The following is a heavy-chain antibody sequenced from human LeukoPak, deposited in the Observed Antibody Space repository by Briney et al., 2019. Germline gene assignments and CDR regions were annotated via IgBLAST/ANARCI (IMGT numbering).Heavy chain of an antibody. CDR1: GFTFSSYA. CDR3: AKGHQSCSSTSCLIYYYHYGIDV. CDR2: ISGVGGST. V-gene: IGHV3-23*01. D-gene: IGHD2-2*01. J-gene: IGHJ6*02. Sequence: GGSLRLSCAASGFTFSSYAMSWVRQAPGKGLEWVSAISGVGGSTNYADAVKGRFTISRDNSRNALYLQMNSMRVEDTDVYYCAKGHQSCSSTSCLIYYYHYGIDVWGQGTTVTVSS.